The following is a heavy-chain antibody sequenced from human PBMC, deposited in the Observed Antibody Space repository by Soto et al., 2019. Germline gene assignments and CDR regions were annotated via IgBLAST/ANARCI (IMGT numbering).Heavy chain of an antibody. CDR2: IKSRTENETT. J-gene: IGHJ4*02. Sequence: PSESLRLSCAASGFTFSNVWLSWVRQGPGKGLEWLGRIKSRTENETTDYASPARGRFIISRDDSKNMLYLQLNSLKSEDTGVYYCVKFSGIPVWGQGTLVT. CDR1: GFTFSNVW. D-gene: IGHD1-1*01. CDR3: VKFSGIPV. V-gene: IGHV3-15*01.